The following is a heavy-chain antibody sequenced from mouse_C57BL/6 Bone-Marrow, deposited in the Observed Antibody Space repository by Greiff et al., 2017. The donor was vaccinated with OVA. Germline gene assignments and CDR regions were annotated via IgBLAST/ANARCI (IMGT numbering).Heavy chain of an antibody. CDR3: TKDYGSGYLYAMDY. CDR1: GYTFTDYE. V-gene: IGHV1-15*01. D-gene: IGHD1-1*01. J-gene: IGHJ4*01. CDR2: IDPETGGT. Sequence: QVQLQQSGAELVRPGASVTLSCKASGYTFTDYEMHWVKQTPVHGLEWIGAIDPETGGTAYNQKFKGKAILTADKSSSTAYMELRSLTSEDSAVYYCTKDYGSGYLYAMDYWGQGTSVTVSS.